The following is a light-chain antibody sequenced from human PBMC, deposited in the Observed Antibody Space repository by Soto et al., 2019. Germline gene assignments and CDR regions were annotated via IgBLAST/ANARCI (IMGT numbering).Light chain of an antibody. CDR2: GNN. CDR3: ATWDDNLNGPV. J-gene: IGLJ3*02. V-gene: IGLV1-44*01. CDR1: SSNIGSSP. Sequence: QSVLTQPPSASGTPGQRVTISCSGSSSNIGSSPVNWYQQLPGTAPKLLIYGNNQRPSGVPDRFSGSKSGTSASLAIGGLQSEDGADYYCATWDDNLNGPVFGGGTKLTVL.